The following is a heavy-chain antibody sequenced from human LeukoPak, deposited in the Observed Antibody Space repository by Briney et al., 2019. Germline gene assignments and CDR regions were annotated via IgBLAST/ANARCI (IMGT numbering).Heavy chain of an antibody. CDR1: GYTFTSYY. CDR3: ARNGDAVTTSEGHSYWFDP. CDR2: INPSGGST. V-gene: IGHV1-46*01. D-gene: IGHD4-17*01. Sequence: ASVKVSCKASGYTFTSYYMHWVRQAPGQGLEWMGLINPSGGSTSYAQKFQGRVTMTRDTSTSTVYMELSSLRSEDTAVYYCARNGDAVTTSEGHSYWFDPWGQGTLVTVSS. J-gene: IGHJ5*02.